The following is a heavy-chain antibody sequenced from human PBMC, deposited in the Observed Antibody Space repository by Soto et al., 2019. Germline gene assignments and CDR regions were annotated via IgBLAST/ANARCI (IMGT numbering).Heavy chain of an antibody. D-gene: IGHD3-22*01. V-gene: IGHV1-2*02. CDR1: GYTFNRYY. CDR2: ISPHTGTT. J-gene: IGHJ6*04. Sequence: ASVKVSCKASGYTFNRYYIHWVRQAPGLGLQWMGWISPHTGTTRYGQKFKGRLTMTRDTSVSTVYMELSGLTSDDMGVYYCARASQMVINPSYYAMDVWGNGTKGTVSS. CDR3: ARASQMVINPSYYAMDV.